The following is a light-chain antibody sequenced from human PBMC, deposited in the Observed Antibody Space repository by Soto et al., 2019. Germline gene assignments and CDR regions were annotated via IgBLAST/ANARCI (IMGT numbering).Light chain of an antibody. V-gene: IGKV1-39*01. J-gene: IGKJ2*01. CDR2: AAS. CDR3: QQSYSTPYT. Sequence: DIQMTQSPSSLSASVGDRVTITCRASQSIGKYLNWYQQRPREAPRLLMYAASTLQNGAPSRFSGSGSGTDFSLTIRSMQTEDFPKYYCQQSYSTPYTFGQGTKVDIK. CDR1: QSIGKY.